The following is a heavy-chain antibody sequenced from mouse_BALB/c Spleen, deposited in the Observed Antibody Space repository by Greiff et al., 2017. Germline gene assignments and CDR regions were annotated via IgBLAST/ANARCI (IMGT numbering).Heavy chain of an antibody. V-gene: IGHV1-5*01. J-gene: IGHJ4*01. CDR1: GYTFTSYW. Sequence: VQLQQSGTVLARPGASVKMSCKASGYTFTSYWMHWVKQRPGQGLEWIGAIYPGNSDTSYNQKFKGKAKLTAVTSTSTAYMELSSLTNEDSAVYYCTRPTYYGNYVDYAMDYWGQGTSVTVSS. CDR2: IYPGNSDT. D-gene: IGHD2-10*01. CDR3: TRPTYYGNYVDYAMDY.